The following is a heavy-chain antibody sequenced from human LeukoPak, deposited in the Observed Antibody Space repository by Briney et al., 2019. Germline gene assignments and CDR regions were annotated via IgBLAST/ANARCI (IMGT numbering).Heavy chain of an antibody. J-gene: IGHJ4*02. CDR3: AKRGVVIRGILVGFNKEAYYFDS. D-gene: IGHD3-10*01. Sequence: GGSLRLSCAVSGITLSNYGMTWVGQAPGKGLEWVAGISDTGGRTNYADSVKGRFTISRDNSKNTLYLQMNSLRAEDTAVYFCAKRGVVIRGILVGFNKEAYYFDSWGQGALVTVSS. CDR2: ISDTGGRT. V-gene: IGHV3-23*01. CDR1: GITLSNYG.